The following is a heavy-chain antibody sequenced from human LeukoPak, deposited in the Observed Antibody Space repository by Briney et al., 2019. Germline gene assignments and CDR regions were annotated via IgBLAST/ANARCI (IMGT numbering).Heavy chain of an antibody. CDR3: ARATGTWGHDGFDI. D-gene: IGHD3-16*01. V-gene: IGHV1-18*01. Sequence: ASVTVSCKAYGYTFMSHGISWVRQAPGQGLEWMGWISGSSSNTNYAQRLQGRVTMTTDTSTTTAYMELRSLRSDDTAVYYCARATGTWGHDGFDIWGQGTMVTVSS. J-gene: IGHJ3*02. CDR2: ISGSSSNT. CDR1: GYTFMSHG.